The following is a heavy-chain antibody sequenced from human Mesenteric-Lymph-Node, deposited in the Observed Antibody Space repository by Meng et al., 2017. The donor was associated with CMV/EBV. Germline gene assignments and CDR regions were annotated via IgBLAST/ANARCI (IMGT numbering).Heavy chain of an antibody. CDR1: GFTFSSFG. CDR3: AKQITVTNYYYYYAMDV. J-gene: IGHJ6*02. Sequence: GESLKISCAASGFTFSSFGLHWVRQAPGKGLEWVAVIWYDGSNKYYADSVKGRFTISRDNSKNTLYLQMSSLRAEDTAVYYCAKQITVTNYYYYYAMDVWGQGTTVTVSS. V-gene: IGHV3-33*06. D-gene: IGHD4-11*01. CDR2: IWYDGSNK.